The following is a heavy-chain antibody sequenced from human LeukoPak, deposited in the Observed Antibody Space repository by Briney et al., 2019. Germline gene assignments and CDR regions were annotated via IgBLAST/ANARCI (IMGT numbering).Heavy chain of an antibody. D-gene: IGHD1-20*01. V-gene: IGHV3-9*01. CDR3: AKAKEITYYYGMDV. J-gene: IGHJ6*02. CDR1: GFSFSGYA. Sequence: PGGSLRLSCAASGFSFSGYAMSWVRQAPGKGLEWVSGISWNSGSIGYADSVKGRFTISRDNAKNSLYLQMNSLRAEDTALYYCAKAKEITYYYGMDVWGQGTTVTVSS. CDR2: ISWNSGSI.